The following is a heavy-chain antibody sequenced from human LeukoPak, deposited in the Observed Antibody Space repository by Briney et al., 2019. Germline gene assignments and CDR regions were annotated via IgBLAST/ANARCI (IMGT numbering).Heavy chain of an antibody. CDR3: ARGGLSIMGY. D-gene: IGHD2/OR15-2a*01. CDR2: ISSSGSTK. V-gene: IGHV3-48*01. J-gene: IGHJ4*02. Sequence: GGSLRLSCAASGFTFSSYAMNWVRQAPGKGLEWVSYISSSGSTKYYADSVKGRFTISRDNARNSLYLQMNSLRAEDTAVYFCARGGLSIMGYWGQGTLVTVSS. CDR1: GFTFSSYA.